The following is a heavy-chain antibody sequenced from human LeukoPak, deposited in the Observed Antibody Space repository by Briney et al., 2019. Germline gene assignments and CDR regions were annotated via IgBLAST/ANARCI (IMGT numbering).Heavy chain of an antibody. CDR3: ATMVQGIYTYFGS. CDR2: IYYSGST. J-gene: IGHJ4*02. V-gene: IGHV4-59*01. D-gene: IGHD3-10*01. Sequence: PSETLSLTCTVFGGSISSYYWSWIRQPPGKGLEWIGYIYYSGSTNYNPSLKSRVTMSVDTSKNQLSLKLSSVTAADTVVYYCATMVQGIYTYFGSWGQGNLVAVSS. CDR1: GGSISSYY.